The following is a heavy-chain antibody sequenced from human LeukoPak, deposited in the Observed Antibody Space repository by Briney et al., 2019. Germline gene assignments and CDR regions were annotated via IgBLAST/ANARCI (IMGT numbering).Heavy chain of an antibody. CDR3: ARENSGWEPDGPRGAFDI. Sequence: HPGGSLRLSCAASGLTFTNFGMSWVRQAPGKGLEWVSAISGRGDRTYYADSVKGRCTISRDNAKNSLYLQMNSLRREDAAVYYCARENSGWEPDGPRGAFDIWGQGTTVTVSS. D-gene: IGHD1-26*01. V-gene: IGHV3-23*01. CDR1: GLTFTNFG. J-gene: IGHJ3*02. CDR2: ISGRGDRT.